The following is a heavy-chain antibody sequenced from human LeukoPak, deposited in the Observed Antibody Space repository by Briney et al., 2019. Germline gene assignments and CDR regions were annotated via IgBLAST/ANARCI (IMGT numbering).Heavy chain of an antibody. Sequence: ASVKVSCKASGYTFTSYGISWVRQAPGQGLEWMGWISAYNGNTNYAQKLQGRVTMTTDTSTSTAYMELRSLRSDDTAVYYCARDPSGYGDYPLYLDYWGQGTLVTVSS. D-gene: IGHD4-17*01. V-gene: IGHV1-18*01. J-gene: IGHJ4*02. CDR1: GYTFTSYG. CDR3: ARDPSGYGDYPLYLDY. CDR2: ISAYNGNT.